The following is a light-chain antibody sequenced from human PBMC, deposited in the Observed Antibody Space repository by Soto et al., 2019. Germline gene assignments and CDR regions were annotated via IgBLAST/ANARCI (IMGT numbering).Light chain of an antibody. Sequence: IVLTQSPATLSLSPGERATLSCRASQTIITYLAWYQQKPGQAPRLLIYDASNRATGIPARFSGSGSGTDFTLTISSLEPEDFAVYYCHQRSTWPHTFGQGTKLEIK. V-gene: IGKV3-11*01. CDR3: HQRSTWPHT. CDR2: DAS. CDR1: QTIITY. J-gene: IGKJ2*01.